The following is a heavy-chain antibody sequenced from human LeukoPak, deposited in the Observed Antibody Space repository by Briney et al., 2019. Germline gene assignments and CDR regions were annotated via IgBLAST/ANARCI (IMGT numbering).Heavy chain of an antibody. CDR1: GFTFTSYS. CDR2: ISGGGGST. Sequence: GGSLRLSCAASGFTFTSYSMNWVRQAPGKGLEWVSTISGGGGSTYYADSVKGRFTISRDNSKNTLYLQVNSLRAEDTTVYYCAKGGKWDVTPFDYWGQGTLVTVSS. CDR3: AKGGKWDVTPFDY. D-gene: IGHD1-26*01. J-gene: IGHJ4*02. V-gene: IGHV3-23*01.